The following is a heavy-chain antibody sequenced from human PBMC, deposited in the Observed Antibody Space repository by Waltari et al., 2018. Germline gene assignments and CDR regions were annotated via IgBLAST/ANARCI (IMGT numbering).Heavy chain of an antibody. J-gene: IGHJ3*02. D-gene: IGHD1-1*01. Sequence: QVQLQQWGAGLLKPSETLSLTCAVYGGSFSGYYWSWIRQPPGKGLEWIGEIKHSGRTNYNPSLKSRVTISVDTSKNQFSLKLSSVTAADTAVYYCARRTRYSSQNDAFDIWGQGTMVTVSS. V-gene: IGHV4-34*01. CDR3: ARRTRYSSQNDAFDI. CDR2: IKHSGRT. CDR1: GGSFSGYY.